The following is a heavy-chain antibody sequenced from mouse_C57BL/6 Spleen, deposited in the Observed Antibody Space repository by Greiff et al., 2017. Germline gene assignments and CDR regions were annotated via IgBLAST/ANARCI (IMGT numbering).Heavy chain of an antibody. CDR2: ISDGGSYT. CDR1: GFTFSSYA. V-gene: IGHV5-4*03. D-gene: IGHD1-1*01. Sequence: EVKLVESGGGLVKPGGSLKLSCAASGFTFSSYAMSWVRQTPEKRLEWVATISDGGSYTYYPDNVKGRVTISRDNAKNNLYLQMSYLKSEDTAMYYCARYLCYGSSPYDYWGQGTTLTVSS. J-gene: IGHJ2*01. CDR3: ARYLCYGSSPYDY.